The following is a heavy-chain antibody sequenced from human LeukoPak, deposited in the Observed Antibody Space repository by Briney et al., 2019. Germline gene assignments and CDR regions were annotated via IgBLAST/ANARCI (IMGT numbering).Heavy chain of an antibody. J-gene: IGHJ4*02. CDR1: GFTFSNYA. CDR3: AKRVGTTRVFDY. D-gene: IGHD1-26*01. V-gene: IGHV3-23*01. Sequence: PGGSLRLSCAASGFTFSNYAMSWVRQAPGKGLEWVSAISGSGSNTYYVDSVKGRFAISRDNSKNTLYLQMNSLRAEDAAVYFCAKRVGTTRVFDYWGQGTLVTVSS. CDR2: ISGSGSNT.